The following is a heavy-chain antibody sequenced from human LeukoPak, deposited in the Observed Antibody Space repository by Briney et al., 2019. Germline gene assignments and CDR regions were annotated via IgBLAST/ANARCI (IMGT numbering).Heavy chain of an antibody. CDR1: GFTFSSYA. CDR3: ARENYGDYYFDY. Sequence: PGGSLRLSCAASGFTFSSYAMHWVRQAPGKGLEWVAAISYDGSNKYYADSVKGRFTISRDNSKNTLYLQMNSLRAEDTAVYYCARENYGDYYFDYWGQGTLVTVSS. V-gene: IGHV3-30-3*01. D-gene: IGHD4-17*01. CDR2: ISYDGSNK. J-gene: IGHJ4*02.